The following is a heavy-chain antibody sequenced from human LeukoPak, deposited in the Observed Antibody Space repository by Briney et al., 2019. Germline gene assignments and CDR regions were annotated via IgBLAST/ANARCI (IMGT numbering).Heavy chain of an antibody. CDR2: IRSKTYGGTT. Sequence: GGSLRLSCTTSGFTFGDYAMSWVRQAPGKGLEWVGFIRSKTYGGTTEYAASVKGRLIISRDDSKSTAYLQMNSLKTGDTAVYYCASPDFDYWGQGTLVTVSS. CDR1: GFTFGDYA. J-gene: IGHJ4*01. V-gene: IGHV3-49*04. CDR3: ASPDFDY.